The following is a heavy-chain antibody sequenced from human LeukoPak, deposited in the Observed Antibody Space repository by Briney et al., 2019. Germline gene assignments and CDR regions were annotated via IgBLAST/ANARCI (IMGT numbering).Heavy chain of an antibody. D-gene: IGHD3-22*01. J-gene: IGHJ3*02. CDR3: ASDHDSSGYYNI. CDR2: IIPIFGTA. Sequence: SVKVSCKASGGTFSSYAISWVRQAPGQGLEWMGRIIPIFGTANYAQKFQGRVTITTDESTRTAYMELSSLRSEDTAVYYCASDHDSSGYYNICGQGTRVSVSS. V-gene: IGHV1-69*05. CDR1: GGTFSSYA.